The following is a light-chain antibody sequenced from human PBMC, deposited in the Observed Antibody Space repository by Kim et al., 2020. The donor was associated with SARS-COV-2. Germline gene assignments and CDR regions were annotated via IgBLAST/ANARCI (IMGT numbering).Light chain of an antibody. CDR3: QSYDSSSVV. Sequence: TTVTSYSNRSGGSIASNYVQWYQQRPGSSTTTVIYDDNQRPSAVPDQFSCCIGSSTNSASLTISGLTTEDEADYYCQSYDSSSVVFGGGTKLTVL. V-gene: IGLV6-57*01. CDR2: DDN. J-gene: IGLJ2*01. CDR1: GGSIASNY.